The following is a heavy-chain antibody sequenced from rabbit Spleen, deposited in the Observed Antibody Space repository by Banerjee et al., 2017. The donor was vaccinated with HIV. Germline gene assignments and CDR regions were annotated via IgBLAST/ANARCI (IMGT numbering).Heavy chain of an antibody. CDR1: GFSFSSHLY. V-gene: IGHV1S45*01. Sequence: QQQLVESGGDLVKPEGSLTLTCTASGFSFSSHLYMCWVRQAPGKGLELIACIYGATGSSAWYANWAKGRFTIAKTSSTTVTLQTTSLTVADTATYSCARAANNIGYCAGLWGPGTLVTVS. CDR3: ARAANNIGYCAGL. CDR2: IYGATGSSA. D-gene: IGHD1-1*01. J-gene: IGHJ4*01.